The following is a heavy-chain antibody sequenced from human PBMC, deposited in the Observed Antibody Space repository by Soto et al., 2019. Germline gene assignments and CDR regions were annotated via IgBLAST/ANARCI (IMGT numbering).Heavy chain of an antibody. CDR3: ARGITGTTFGLYYYGIDV. Sequence: ASVKVSCKASGYTFTSYCISWVRQAPGQGLEWMGWISAYNGNTNYAQKLQGRVTMTTDTSTSTAYMELRSLRSDDTAVYYCARGITGTTFGLYYYGIDVWGQGTTVTVSS. J-gene: IGHJ6*02. CDR1: GYTFTSYC. V-gene: IGHV1-18*04. D-gene: IGHD1-7*01. CDR2: ISAYNGNT.